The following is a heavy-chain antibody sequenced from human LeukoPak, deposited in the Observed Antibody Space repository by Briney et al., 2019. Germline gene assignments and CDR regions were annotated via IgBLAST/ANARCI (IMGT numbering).Heavy chain of an antibody. J-gene: IGHJ5*02. Sequence: PGGSLRLSCVGSGFTFSTSWMHWVRQAPGKGPEYVAYINQDGSETNYEDSVKGRFTISRDNTRNLLFLQMYSLRDEDTAIYYCARWAGRCGGDCQSEDPWGLGTLVIVSS. CDR3: ARWAGRCGGDCQSEDP. V-gene: IGHV3-7*01. CDR2: INQDGSET. D-gene: IGHD2-21*02. CDR1: GFTFSTSW.